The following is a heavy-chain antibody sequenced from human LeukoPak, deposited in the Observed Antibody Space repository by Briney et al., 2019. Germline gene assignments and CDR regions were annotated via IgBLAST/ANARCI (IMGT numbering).Heavy chain of an antibody. CDR2: INQSGGVK. J-gene: IGHJ4*02. CDR1: GFIFGDYW. D-gene: IGHD4-23*01. Sequence: PGGSLRLSCVASGFIFGDYWMRWVRQAPGKGLEWVATINQSGGVKYYVDSVKGRFTISRDNAKTSLFLQMNSLRIDDTAMYYCTRTVNSASDFWGQGTLVTVSS. CDR3: TRTVNSASDF. V-gene: IGHV3-7*03.